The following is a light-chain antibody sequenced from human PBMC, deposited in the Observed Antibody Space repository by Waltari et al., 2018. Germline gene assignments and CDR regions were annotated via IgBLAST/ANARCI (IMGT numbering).Light chain of an antibody. Sequence: QSALTQPAPVSASPGQSITISCTGTSHDVGNYDLVSVYQQHPGKAPKLIIYEVTKRPSGFSNRFSGSKSGNTASLTISGLHTEDGGEYDCCSYSGERSFGVVFGGGTKLTVL. J-gene: IGLJ2*01. CDR3: CSYSGERSFGVV. CDR2: EVT. CDR1: SHDVGNYDL. V-gene: IGLV2-23*02.